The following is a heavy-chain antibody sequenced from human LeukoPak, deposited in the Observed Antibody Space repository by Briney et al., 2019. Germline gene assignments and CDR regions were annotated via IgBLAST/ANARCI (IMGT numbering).Heavy chain of an antibody. CDR2: ISGSGSST. Sequence: GGSLRLSCAASGFTFSSYAMHWVRQAPGKGLEWVSTISGSGSSTHYAETVRGRFTISRDNSKNTLFMQMNSLRAEDTALYYCAISAYYDTSADYGNALDIWGQGTMVTVSS. D-gene: IGHD3-22*01. CDR3: AISAYYDTSADYGNALDI. J-gene: IGHJ3*02. CDR1: GFTFSSYA. V-gene: IGHV3-23*01.